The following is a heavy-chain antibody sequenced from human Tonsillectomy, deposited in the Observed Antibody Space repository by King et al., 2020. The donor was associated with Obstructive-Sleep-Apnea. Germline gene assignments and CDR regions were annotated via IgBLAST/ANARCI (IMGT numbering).Heavy chain of an antibody. J-gene: IGHJ4*02. Sequence: VQLVESGGGVVQPGRSLRLSCAASAFTFSSYGMHWVRQAPGKGLEWVAFIRYDGSNKYYADSVKGRFIISRDNSKNTLYLQMNSLRAEDTAVYYCAKDFRPWSERERLFDYWGQGTLVTVSS. CDR2: IRYDGSNK. V-gene: IGHV3-30*02. D-gene: IGHD1-1*01. CDR3: AKDFRPWSERERLFDY. CDR1: AFTFSSYG.